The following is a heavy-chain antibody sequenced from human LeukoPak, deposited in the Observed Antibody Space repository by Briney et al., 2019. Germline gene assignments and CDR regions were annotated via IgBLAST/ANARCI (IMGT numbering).Heavy chain of an antibody. J-gene: IGHJ2*01. CDR3: TRGLGRDGYNSWGYFDL. CDR2: IRSKTYGGTT. D-gene: IGHD5-24*01. CDR1: GFTFGDYS. V-gene: IGHV3-49*03. Sequence: GGSLRLSCTASGFTFGDYSMSWFRQAPGKGLEWVGFIRSKTYGGTTEYAASVKGRFTISRDDSKSIAYLQMNSLKTEDTAVHYCTRGLGRDGYNSWGYFDLWGRGTLVTVSS.